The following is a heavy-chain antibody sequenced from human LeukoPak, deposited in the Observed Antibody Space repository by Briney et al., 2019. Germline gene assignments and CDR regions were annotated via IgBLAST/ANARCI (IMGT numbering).Heavy chain of an antibody. V-gene: IGHV4-59*01. CDR2: IYYSGST. CDR3: ARTYGSGILEGSGGYFDL. D-gene: IGHD3-10*01. CDR1: GGSISSYY. Sequence: PSETLSLTCTVSGGSISSYYWSWIRQPPGKGLEWIGYIYYSGSTNYNPSLKSRVTISVDTSKNQFSLKLSSVTTADTAVYYCARTYGSGILEGSGGYFDLWGRGTLVTVSS. J-gene: IGHJ2*01.